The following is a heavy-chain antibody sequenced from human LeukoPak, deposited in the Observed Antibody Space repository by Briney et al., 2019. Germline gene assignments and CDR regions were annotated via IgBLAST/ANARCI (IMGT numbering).Heavy chain of an antibody. D-gene: IGHD2-2*01. CDR1: GGSISNYY. CDR3: ARRYCGTTNCHLYAFDF. CDR2: FYYSGST. V-gene: IGHV4-59*08. J-gene: IGHJ3*01. Sequence: SETLSLTCTVSGGSISNYYWNWIRQPPGKGLEWIGYFYYSGSTNYNPSLKSRVTISLDTSKNQFSLKLSSVTAADTAVYYCARRYCGTTNCHLYAFDFWGQGTMVTVSS.